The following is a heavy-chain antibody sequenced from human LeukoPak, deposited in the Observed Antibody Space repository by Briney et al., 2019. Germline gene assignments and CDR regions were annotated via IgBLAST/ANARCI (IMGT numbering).Heavy chain of an antibody. Sequence: EASVKVSRKASGYTFTGYYMHWVRQAPGQGLEWMGRINPNSGGTNYAQKFQGRVTMTRDTSISTAYMELSRLRSDDTAVYYCARELRWLPPMEDYWGQGTLVTVSS. V-gene: IGHV1-2*06. CDR3: ARELRWLPPMEDY. D-gene: IGHD5-24*01. CDR2: INPNSGGT. J-gene: IGHJ4*02. CDR1: GYTFTGYY.